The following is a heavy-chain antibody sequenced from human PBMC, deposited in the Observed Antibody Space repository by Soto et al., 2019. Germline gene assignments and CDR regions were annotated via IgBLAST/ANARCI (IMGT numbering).Heavy chain of an antibody. Sequence: ASVKGACKVSGYTLTELSIRWVRQAPGKGLEWMGGFDPEDGETIYAQKFQGRVTITRDTSASTAYMELSSLRSEDTAVYYCARGITLPTPLDYWGQGTLVTVSS. D-gene: IGHD1-20*01. V-gene: IGHV1-24*01. J-gene: IGHJ4*02. CDR2: FDPEDGET. CDR1: GYTLTELS. CDR3: ARGITLPTPLDY.